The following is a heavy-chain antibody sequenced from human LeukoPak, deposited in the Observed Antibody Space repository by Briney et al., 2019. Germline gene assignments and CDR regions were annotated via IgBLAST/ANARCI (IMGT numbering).Heavy chain of an antibody. CDR2: ISNSGGTT. J-gene: IGHJ4*02. CDR3: ARQGGSCDSAGGY. CDR1: GFTFSSYA. Sequence: PGGSLRLSCAASGFTFSSYAMSWVRQAPGKGLEWVSSISNSGGTTYYADSVKGRFTISRDNSKNTLYLQMNSLRAEDTAVYYCARQGGSCDSAGGYWGQGTPVTVSS. V-gene: IGHV3-23*01. D-gene: IGHD2-15*01.